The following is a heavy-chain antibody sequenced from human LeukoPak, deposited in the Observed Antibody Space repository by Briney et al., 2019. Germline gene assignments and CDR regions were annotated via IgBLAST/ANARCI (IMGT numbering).Heavy chain of an antibody. Sequence: GASVKVSCKASGGTFSSYAISWVRQAPGQGLEWMGGIIPIFGTANYAQKFQGRVTITADKSTSTAYMELSSLRSEDTAVYYCARDRQLLWFGESPTGFFDYWGQGTLVTVSS. CDR3: ARDRQLLWFGESPTGFFDY. CDR2: IIPIFGTA. D-gene: IGHD3-10*01. J-gene: IGHJ4*02. V-gene: IGHV1-69*06. CDR1: GGTFSSYA.